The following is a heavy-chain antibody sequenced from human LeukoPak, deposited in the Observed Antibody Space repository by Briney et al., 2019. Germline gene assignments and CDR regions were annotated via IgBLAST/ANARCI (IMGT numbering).Heavy chain of an antibody. CDR2: INHSGST. V-gene: IGHV4-34*01. Sequence: SETLSLTCAVYGGSFSGYYWSWIRQPPGKGLEWIGEINHSGSTNYNPSLKSRVTISVDTSKNQFSLKLSSVTAADTAVYYCGGKGRGYYYYGMDVWGQGTTVTVSS. CDR3: GGKGRGYYYYGMDV. J-gene: IGHJ6*02. D-gene: IGHD3-16*01. CDR1: GGSFSGYY.